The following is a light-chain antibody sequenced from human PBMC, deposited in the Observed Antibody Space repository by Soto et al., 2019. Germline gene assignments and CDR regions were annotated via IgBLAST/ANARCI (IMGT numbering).Light chain of an antibody. J-gene: IGKJ4*01. V-gene: IGKV3-15*01. CDR2: GAS. Sequence: EIVMTQSPATLSVSPGERATLSCRASQSIGSNLAWYQQRPGQGPRLLIYGASTRATGIPARFRGSGSGTEFTLNIHGLQSEDFVVYYCQQYDNLPPTFGGGAKVEIK. CDR3: QQYDNLPPT. CDR1: QSIGSN.